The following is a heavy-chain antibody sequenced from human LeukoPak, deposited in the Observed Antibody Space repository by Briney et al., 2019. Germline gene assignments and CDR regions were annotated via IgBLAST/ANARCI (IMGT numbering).Heavy chain of an antibody. J-gene: IGHJ4*02. CDR2: IYTSGST. V-gene: IGHV4-4*07. CDR3: ASTPERYSYGTGDMDY. Sequence: PSETLSLTCTVSGGSISSYYWSWIRQPAGKGLEWIGRIYTSGSTNYSPSLKSRVTISVDTSKNQFSLKLSSVTAADTAVYYCASTPERYSYGTGDMDYWGQGTLVTVSS. CDR1: GGSISSYY. D-gene: IGHD5-18*01.